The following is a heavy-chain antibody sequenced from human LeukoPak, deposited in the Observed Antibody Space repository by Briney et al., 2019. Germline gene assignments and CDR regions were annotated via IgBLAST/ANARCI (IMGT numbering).Heavy chain of an antibody. D-gene: IGHD3-3*01. CDR1: GYTFTNYY. CDR3: ARDHGDDAFDI. J-gene: IGHJ3*02. V-gene: IGHV1-2*02. Sequence: ASVKVSCKASGYTFTNYYIHWVRRAPGQGLEWMGWINSNRGGTNYAQKFQGRVTMTRDTSISTAYMELRSVRSDDTAVYYCARDHGDDAFDIWGPGTMVTVSS. CDR2: INSNRGGT.